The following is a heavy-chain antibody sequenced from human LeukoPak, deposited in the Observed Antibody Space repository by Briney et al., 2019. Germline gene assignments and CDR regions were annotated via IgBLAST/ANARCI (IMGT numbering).Heavy chain of an antibody. CDR2: ISSSSSYI. J-gene: IGHJ6*02. CDR1: GFTFSSYD. D-gene: IGHD6-13*01. V-gene: IGHV3-21*01. Sequence: PGGSLRLSCAACGFTFSSYDMHWVRQATGKGLEWVSSISSSSSYIYYADSVKGRFTISRDNAKNSLYLQMNSLRAEDTAVYYCARGPYSSSLLRARYGMDVWGQGTTVTVSS. CDR3: ARGPYSSSLLRARYGMDV.